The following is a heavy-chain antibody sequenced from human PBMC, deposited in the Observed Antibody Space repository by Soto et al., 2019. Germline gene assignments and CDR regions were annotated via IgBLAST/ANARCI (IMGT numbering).Heavy chain of an antibody. D-gene: IGHD4-17*01. CDR2: MYYSGST. CDR3: AREGRYGDYDY. J-gene: IGHJ4*02. Sequence: QVQLQESGPGLVKPSETLSLTCTVSGGSVSSGSYYWSWIRQPPGKGLEWIGYMYYSGSTNYNPSLESRXTXSXXTSKNQFSLKLSSVTAADTAVYYCAREGRYGDYDYWGQGTLVTVSS. CDR1: GGSVSSGSYY. V-gene: IGHV4-61*01.